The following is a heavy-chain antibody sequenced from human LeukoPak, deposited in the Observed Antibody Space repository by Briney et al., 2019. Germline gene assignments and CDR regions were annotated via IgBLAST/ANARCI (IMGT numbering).Heavy chain of an antibody. V-gene: IGHV4-61*01. CDR2: IYYSGST. D-gene: IGHD3-10*01. Sequence: SETLSLTCTVSGGPVSSRSYYWSWIRQPPGKGREWIGYIYYSGSTNYNPSLTSRVTMSVDTSKDQFSLKLTSVTAADTAVYYCVGMLVRGVEGDYWGQGTLVTVSS. J-gene: IGHJ4*02. CDR3: VGMLVRGVEGDY. CDR1: GGPVSSRSYY.